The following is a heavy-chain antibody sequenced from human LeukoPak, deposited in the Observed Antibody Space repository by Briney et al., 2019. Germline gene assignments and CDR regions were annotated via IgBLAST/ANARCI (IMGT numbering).Heavy chain of an antibody. D-gene: IGHD4-17*01. J-gene: IGHJ4*02. CDR3: AKVPNYGSIY. Sequence: ASVKVSCKASGYTFSGYYMHWARQAPGQGLEWMGRINPNSGGTDYVQKFQGRVTMTRDTSISTAYMELNRLRSDDTAMYYCAKVPNYGSIYWGQGTLVTVSS. CDR2: INPNSGGT. V-gene: IGHV1-2*06. CDR1: GYTFSGYY.